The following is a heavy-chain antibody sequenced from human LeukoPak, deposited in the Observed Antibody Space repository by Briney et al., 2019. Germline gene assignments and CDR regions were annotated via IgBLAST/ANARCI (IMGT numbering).Heavy chain of an antibody. Sequence: PGGSLRLSCAASGFTFSSYAMSWVRQAPGKGLEWVANIQQDGSERYYVDSVKGRFTISRDNAKNSLYLQMNSLRAEDTAVYYCARDKVVGATYFDYWGQGTLVTVSS. CDR1: GFTFSSYA. CDR2: IQQDGSER. V-gene: IGHV3-7*01. J-gene: IGHJ4*02. CDR3: ARDKVVGATYFDY. D-gene: IGHD1-26*01.